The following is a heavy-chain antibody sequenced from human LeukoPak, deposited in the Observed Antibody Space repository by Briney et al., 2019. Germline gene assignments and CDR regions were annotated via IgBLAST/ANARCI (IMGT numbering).Heavy chain of an antibody. CDR2: ISYGGSNK. CDR3: AKDRSRGYSYGPLVYGMDV. V-gene: IGHV3-30*18. CDR1: GFTFSSYG. Sequence: PGRSLRLSCAASGFTFSSYGMHWVRQAPGKGLEWVAVISYGGSNKYYADSVKGRFTISRDNSKNTLYLQMNSLRAEDTAVYYCAKDRSRGYSYGPLVYGMDVWGQGTTVTVSS. J-gene: IGHJ6*02. D-gene: IGHD5-18*01.